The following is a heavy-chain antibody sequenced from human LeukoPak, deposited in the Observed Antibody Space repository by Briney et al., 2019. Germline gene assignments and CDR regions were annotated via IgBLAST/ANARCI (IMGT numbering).Heavy chain of an antibody. V-gene: IGHV3-7*01. Sequence: GGSLRLSCAASGFTFSSYSMNWVRQAPGKGLEWVANIKQDGSEKYYVDSVKGRFTISRDNAKNSLYLQMNSLRAEDTAVYYCASSSWHNFDYWGQGTLVTVSS. CDR3: ASSSWHNFDY. CDR1: GFTFSSYS. CDR2: IKQDGSEK. J-gene: IGHJ4*02. D-gene: IGHD6-13*01.